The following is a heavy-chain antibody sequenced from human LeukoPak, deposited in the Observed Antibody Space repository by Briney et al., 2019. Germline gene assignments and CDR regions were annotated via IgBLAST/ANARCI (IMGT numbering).Heavy chain of an antibody. V-gene: IGHV1-2*02. Sequence: ASVKVSCKASGYTFTGYYMHWVRQAPGQGLEWMGWINPNSGGTNCAQKFQGRVTMTRDTSISTAYMELSRLRSDDTAVYYCARGDAQLLGDYYYYYYMDVWGKGTTVTVSS. CDR2: INPNSGGT. J-gene: IGHJ6*03. D-gene: IGHD2-2*01. CDR1: GYTFTGYY. CDR3: ARGDAQLLGDYYYYYYMDV.